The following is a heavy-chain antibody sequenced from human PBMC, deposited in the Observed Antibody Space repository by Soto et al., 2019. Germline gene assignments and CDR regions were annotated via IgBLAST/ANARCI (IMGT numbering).Heavy chain of an antibody. Sequence: GGSLRLSCAASYFTFSNAWINWVRQAPGKGLEWVGRVKSKTHGGTTDFAAPVTGRFAISRDHSKHMVYLQMNSLKPEHTGIYYCAPHHYDSSGYPPHASRIDYWGQGTLVTVSS. CDR1: YFTFSNAW. D-gene: IGHD3-22*01. CDR3: APHHYDSSGYPPHASRIDY. J-gene: IGHJ4*02. CDR2: VKSKTHGGTT. V-gene: IGHV3-15*07.